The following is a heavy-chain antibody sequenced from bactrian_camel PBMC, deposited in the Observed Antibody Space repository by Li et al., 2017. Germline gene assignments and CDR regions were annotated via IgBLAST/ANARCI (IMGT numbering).Heavy chain of an antibody. CDR1: GDTVGRYC. CDR3: VRDLLSYSDYDTDTSYNY. CDR2: IESDGST. Sequence: HVQLVESGGGSVQVGGSLRLSCVASGDTVGRYCMGWFRQIPDKEREGVAGIESDGSTSYADSVKGRFTISQDSAKNTVYLQMNSLKAEDTAVYYCVRDLLSYSDYDTDTSYNYWGQGTQVTVS. J-gene: IGHJ4*01. D-gene: IGHD4*01. V-gene: IGHV3S9*01.